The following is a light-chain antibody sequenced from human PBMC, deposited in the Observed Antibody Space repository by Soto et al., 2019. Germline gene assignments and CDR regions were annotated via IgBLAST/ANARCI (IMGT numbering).Light chain of an antibody. CDR1: SSDVGGYDY. Sequence: QSVLTQPPSASGSPGQSVTISCTGTSSDVGGYDYVSWYQQHPGKAPKLMIYEVSRRPSGVPDRFSGSKSGNMASLTVTGLQAEDEADYYCSSYVGSNNLIFGGGTKLTVL. V-gene: IGLV2-8*01. CDR2: EVS. J-gene: IGLJ2*01. CDR3: SSYVGSNNLI.